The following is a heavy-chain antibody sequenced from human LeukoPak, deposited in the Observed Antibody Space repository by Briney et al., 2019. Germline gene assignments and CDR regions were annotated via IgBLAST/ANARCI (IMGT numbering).Heavy chain of an antibody. J-gene: IGHJ3*01. CDR3: AKGIRTSCCNDAFDV. CDR2: IWYDGSNK. D-gene: IGHD2-2*01. Sequence: PGRSLRLSCAASGFTFSSYGMHWVRQAPGKGLEWVAVIWYDGSNKYYADSVKGRFTISRDNSRNTLYLQMNSLRAEDTAVYYCAKGIRTSCCNDAFDVWGQGTMVTASS. V-gene: IGHV3-33*03. CDR1: GFTFSSYG.